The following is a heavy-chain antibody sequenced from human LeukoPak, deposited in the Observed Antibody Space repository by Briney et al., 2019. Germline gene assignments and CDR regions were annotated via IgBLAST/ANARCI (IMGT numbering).Heavy chain of an antibody. CDR1: GYTFTSYY. J-gene: IGHJ4*02. CDR3: ARRIPAAGTR. V-gene: IGHV1-46*01. CDR2: INPSGCST. Sequence: VKASCKASGYTFTSYYMHWVRQAPAQGLEWMGIINPSGCSTSYAQKFQGTVIINRHTYTRPLYMELSSLGSVDTAVYYWARRIPAAGTRWGQETLVTVS. D-gene: IGHD6-13*01.